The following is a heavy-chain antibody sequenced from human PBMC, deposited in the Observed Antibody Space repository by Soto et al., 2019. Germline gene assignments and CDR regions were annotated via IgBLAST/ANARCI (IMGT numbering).Heavy chain of an antibody. J-gene: IGHJ4*02. CDR2: IIPIFGTA. V-gene: IGHV1-69*13. CDR3: ARVVGGYCSSTSCYIQDFGFDY. Sequence: SVKVSCQASGGTFSSYAISWVRQAPGQGLEWMGGIIPIFGTANYAQKFQGRVTITADESTSTAYMELSSLRSEDTAVYYCARVVGGYCSSTSCYIQDFGFDYWGQGTLVTVSS. CDR1: GGTFSSYA. D-gene: IGHD2-2*02.